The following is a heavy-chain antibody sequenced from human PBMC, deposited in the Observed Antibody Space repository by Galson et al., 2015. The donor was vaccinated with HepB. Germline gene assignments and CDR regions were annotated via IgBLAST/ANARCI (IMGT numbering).Heavy chain of an antibody. CDR1: GFTFRNYA. Sequence: SLRLSCAPSGFTFRNYAMHWVRQAPGKGLEWVALISYDGNYKYYTDSVRGRFTISRDNSKNTLYLQMNSLRAEDTAVYYCARDDKKDIAVVPAAQPDYWGQGTLVTVSS. V-gene: IGHV3-30-3*01. D-gene: IGHD2-15*01. CDR3: ARDDKKDIAVVPAAQPDY. CDR2: ISYDGNYK. J-gene: IGHJ4*02.